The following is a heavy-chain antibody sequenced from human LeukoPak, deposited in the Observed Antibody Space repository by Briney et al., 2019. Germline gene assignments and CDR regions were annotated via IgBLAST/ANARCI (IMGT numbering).Heavy chain of an antibody. Sequence: SRTLSLTCTVSGGSISSGGYYWSWIRQHPGKGLEWIGYIYYSGSTYYNPSLKSRVTISVDTSKNQFSLKLSSVTAADTAVYYCARDDHCSSTSCYHAFDIWGQGTMVTVSS. CDR3: ARDDHCSSTSCYHAFDI. J-gene: IGHJ3*02. D-gene: IGHD2-2*01. CDR2: IYYSGST. CDR1: GGSISSGGYY. V-gene: IGHV4-31*03.